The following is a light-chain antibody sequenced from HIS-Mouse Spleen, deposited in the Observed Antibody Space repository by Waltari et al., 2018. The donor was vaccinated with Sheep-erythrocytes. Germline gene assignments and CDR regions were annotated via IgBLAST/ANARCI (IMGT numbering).Light chain of an antibody. V-gene: IGLV2-23*01. CDR1: SSDVGSYNL. CDR3: CSYAGSSTPWV. CDR2: EGS. J-gene: IGLJ3*02. Sequence: QSALTQPRSVSGSPGQSVTISCTGTSSDVGSYNLVSWYQQHPGKAPKLTIYEGSQRTSVVSNRFSGSKSGNTASLTISGLQAEDEADYYCCSYAGSSTPWVFGGGTKLTVL.